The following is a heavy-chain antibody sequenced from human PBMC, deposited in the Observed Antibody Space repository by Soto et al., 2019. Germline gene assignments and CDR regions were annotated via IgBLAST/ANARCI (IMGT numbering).Heavy chain of an antibody. Sequence: EVQLVESGGGLVQPGGSLRLSCAASGFTFSNYWMSWVRQAPGKGLEWVANIKYDGSEKHYVDSVKGRFTISRDNAKNSLYLQMNNLRAEDTAIYFCAAANGPYYCMDVWGKGTTVNVSS. CDR2: IKYDGSEK. V-gene: IGHV3-7*01. J-gene: IGHJ6*03. CDR1: GFTFSNYW. CDR3: AAANGPYYCMDV.